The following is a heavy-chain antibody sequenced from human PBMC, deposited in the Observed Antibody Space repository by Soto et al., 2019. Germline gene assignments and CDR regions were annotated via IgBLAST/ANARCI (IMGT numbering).Heavy chain of an antibody. J-gene: IGHJ6*03. CDR1: GFTFSSYA. CDR2: ISGSGGST. CDR3: ANARGSSLSHDYYMDV. Sequence: EVQLLESGGGLVQPGGSLRLSCAASGFTFSSYAMSWVRQAPGKGLEWVSAISGSGGSTYYAESVKGRFTISSDNSKNTLYLQMNSLRSEDTAVYYCANARGSSLSHDYYMDVWGKGTTVTVSS. D-gene: IGHD6-13*01. V-gene: IGHV3-23*01.